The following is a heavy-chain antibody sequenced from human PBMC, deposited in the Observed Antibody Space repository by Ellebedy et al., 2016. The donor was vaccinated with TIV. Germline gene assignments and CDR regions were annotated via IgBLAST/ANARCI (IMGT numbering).Heavy chain of an antibody. CDR3: ARDSLQQLRDY. D-gene: IGHD6-13*01. V-gene: IGHV4-4*07. Sequence: GSLRLSXTVSGGSISSYYWSWIRQPAGKGLEWIGRIYTSGSTNYNPSLKSRVTMSVDTSKNQFSLKLSSVTAADTAVYYCARDSLQQLRDYWGQGTLVTVSS. CDR2: IYTSGST. CDR1: GGSISSYY. J-gene: IGHJ4*02.